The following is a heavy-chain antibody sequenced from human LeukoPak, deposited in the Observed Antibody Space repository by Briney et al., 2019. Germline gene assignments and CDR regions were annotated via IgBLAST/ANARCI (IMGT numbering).Heavy chain of an antibody. V-gene: IGHV4-4*02. CDR3: AKVLRYFDWLGGYYYMDV. D-gene: IGHD3-9*01. Sequence: SGTLSLTCAVSGGSISSSNWWSWVRQPPGKGLEWLGEIYHSGSTNYNPSLKIRVTISVDKSKNQFSLKLSSVTAADTAVYYCAKVLRYFDWLGGYYYMDVWGKGTTVTVSS. CDR2: IYHSGST. CDR1: GGSISSSNW. J-gene: IGHJ6*03.